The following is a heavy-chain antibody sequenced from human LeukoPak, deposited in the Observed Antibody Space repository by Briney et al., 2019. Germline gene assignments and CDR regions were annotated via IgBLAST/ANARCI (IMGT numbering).Heavy chain of an antibody. Sequence: GGSLRLSCAASGFTFDDYAMHWVRQAPGKGLEWVSGISWNSGSIGYADSVKGRFTISRDNAKNSLYLQMNSLRAGDTALYYCAKGGIAVAGTFDYWGQGTLVTVSS. D-gene: IGHD6-19*01. CDR1: GFTFDDYA. CDR3: AKGGIAVAGTFDY. J-gene: IGHJ4*02. V-gene: IGHV3-9*01. CDR2: ISWNSGSI.